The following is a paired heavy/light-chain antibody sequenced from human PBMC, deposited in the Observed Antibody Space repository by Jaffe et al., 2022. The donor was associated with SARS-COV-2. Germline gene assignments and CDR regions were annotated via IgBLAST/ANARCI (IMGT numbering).Light chain of an antibody. CDR2: DAS. CDR3: QQYGNLPYS. J-gene: IGKJ2*03. Sequence: DIQMTQSPSSLSASVGDRVTITCQASQDINNYLNWYQQKPGKAPKLLIYDASNLETGVPSRFSGSGSGTDFTFTISSLQPEDIATYYCQQYGNLPYSFGQGTKLEIK. V-gene: IGKV1-33*01. CDR1: QDINNY.
Heavy chain of an antibody. CDR3: ARDKSSGYRSHFDH. V-gene: IGHV3-30*04. Sequence: QVQLVESGGGVVQPGRSLRLSCAASGFTFSNYALHWVRQAPGKGLEWVAVISYDGSKKYYADSVKGRFTISRDNSKNTLYLQMNSLRAEDTAVYYCARDKSSGYRSHFDHWGQGTLVTVSS. CDR1: GFTFSNYA. CDR2: ISYDGSKK. J-gene: IGHJ4*02. D-gene: IGHD3-22*01.